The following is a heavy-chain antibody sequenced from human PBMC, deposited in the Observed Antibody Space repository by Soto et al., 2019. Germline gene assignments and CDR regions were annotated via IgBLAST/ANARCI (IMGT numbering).Heavy chain of an antibody. D-gene: IGHD1-1*01. Sequence: SETLSLTCTVSGGSISSGDYYWSWIRQPPGKGLEWIGYIYYSGSTYYNPSLRSRVTISVDTSKNQFSLKLSSVTAADTAVYYCARDSDGTRWKNWFDPWGQGTLATVSS. CDR2: IYYSGST. CDR1: GGSISSGDYY. CDR3: ARDSDGTRWKNWFDP. V-gene: IGHV4-30-4*01. J-gene: IGHJ5*02.